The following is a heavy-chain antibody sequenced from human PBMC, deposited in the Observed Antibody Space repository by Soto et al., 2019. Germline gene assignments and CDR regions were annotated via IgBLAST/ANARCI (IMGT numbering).Heavy chain of an antibody. CDR3: ARSKYLDY. D-gene: IGHD4-4*01. V-gene: IGHV3-49*03. J-gene: IGHJ4*02. CDR1: GFTFGDYA. CDR2: IRSNTYGGTT. Sequence: PGGTLRLSCTTSGFTFGDYAMSWFRQAPGKGLEWIGYIRSNTYGGTTEYAASVKGRFTISRDDSKRVAHLQMNSLETEDTAVYFCARSKYLDYWGQGTLVTVSP.